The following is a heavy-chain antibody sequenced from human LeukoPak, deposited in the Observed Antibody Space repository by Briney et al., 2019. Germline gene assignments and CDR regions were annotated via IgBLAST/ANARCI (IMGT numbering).Heavy chain of an antibody. CDR1: GFTFGSYW. D-gene: IGHD6-13*01. V-gene: IGHV3-74*01. CDR2: INSDRSST. Sequence: PGGSLRLSCAASGFTFGSYWMHWVRQAPGKGLVRVSRINSDRSSTSYADSVKGRFTISRDNAKNTLYLQMNSLRAEDTAVYYCARVGSSWYDAFDIWGQGTMVTVSS. J-gene: IGHJ3*02. CDR3: ARVGSSWYDAFDI.